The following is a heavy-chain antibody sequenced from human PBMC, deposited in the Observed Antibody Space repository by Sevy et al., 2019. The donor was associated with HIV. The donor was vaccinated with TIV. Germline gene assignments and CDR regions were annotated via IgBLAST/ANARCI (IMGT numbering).Heavy chain of an antibody. D-gene: IGHD1-26*01. V-gene: IGHV3-30-3*01. Sequence: GGSLRLSCAASGFTFSSYAMHWVRQAPGKGLEWVAVISYDGSNKYYADSVKGRFTISIDNSKNTLYLQMNSLRAEDTAVYYCASDLYIVGATPHFDYWGQGTLVTVSS. CDR2: ISYDGSNK. CDR1: GFTFSSYA. CDR3: ASDLYIVGATPHFDY. J-gene: IGHJ4*02.